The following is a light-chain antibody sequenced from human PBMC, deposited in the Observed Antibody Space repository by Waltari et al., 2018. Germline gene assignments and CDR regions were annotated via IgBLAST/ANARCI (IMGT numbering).Light chain of an antibody. CDR1: QSVSRT. CDR3: QHYVSLPAT. Sequence: EIVLTQSPGSLSSSPGERVTLSCRSSQSVSRTLAWYQQKPGQAPRLLIFCASNRATGIPQRFSGSGSGTDFSLTISRLEHEDFEVYYCQHYVSLPATFGQGTKVEIK. V-gene: IGKV3-20*01. J-gene: IGKJ1*01. CDR2: CAS.